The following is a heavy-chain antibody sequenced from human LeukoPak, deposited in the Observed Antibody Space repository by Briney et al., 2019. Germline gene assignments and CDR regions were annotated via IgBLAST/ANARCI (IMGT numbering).Heavy chain of an antibody. CDR1: GFTFSNYA. CDR2: INDSGGST. Sequence: GGSLRLSCTASGFTFSNYAMTWVRQAPGKGLEWVSAINDSGGSTYYADSVKGRFTISRDNSKNTLYLQMNSLRAEDTAVYYCAKPAISSRGWYYDYWGQGTLVTVSS. V-gene: IGHV3-23*01. J-gene: IGHJ4*02. CDR3: AKPAISSRGWYYDY. D-gene: IGHD6-19*01.